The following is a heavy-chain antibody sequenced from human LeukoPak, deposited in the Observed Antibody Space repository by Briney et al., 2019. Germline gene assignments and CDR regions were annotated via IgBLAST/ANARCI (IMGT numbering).Heavy chain of an antibody. J-gene: IGHJ3*02. CDR3: ARLDYCDYRGAFDI. Sequence: GGSLRLSCAASGFTFSSYEMNWVRQAPGKGLEWVSYISSSGSTIYYADSVKGRFTISRDNAKNSLYLQMNSLRAEDTAVYYCARLDYCDYRGAFDIWGQGTMVTVSS. V-gene: IGHV3-48*03. CDR2: ISSSGSTI. D-gene: IGHD4-17*01. CDR1: GFTFSSYE.